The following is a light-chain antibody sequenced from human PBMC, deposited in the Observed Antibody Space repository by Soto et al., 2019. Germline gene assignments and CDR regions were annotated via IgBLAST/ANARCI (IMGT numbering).Light chain of an antibody. Sequence: DIQMTQSPSSLSASVGDRVTITCRASQGISNYLAWYQQKPGKVPKLLIYAASTLQSGVPSRFSGSGSGTDFTLSISSLQPEDVATYYCQKYNSAPPLTFGGGTKVEIK. CDR1: QGISNY. J-gene: IGKJ4*02. CDR2: AAS. CDR3: QKYNSAPPLT. V-gene: IGKV1-27*01.